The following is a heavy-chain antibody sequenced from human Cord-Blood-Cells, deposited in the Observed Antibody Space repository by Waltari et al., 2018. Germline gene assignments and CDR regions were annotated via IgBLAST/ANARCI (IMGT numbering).Heavy chain of an antibody. CDR1: GGSFSGYY. CDR3: ARGFGGSSSYYYYYYYMDV. Sequence: QVQLQQWGAGLLKPSETLSLTCAVYGGSFSGYYWSWIRQPPGKGLEWIGEINHSGSTNYNPSLKSRVTISVDTSKNQFSLKLSSVTAADTAVYYCARGFGGSSSYYYYYYYMDVWGKGTTVTVSS. CDR2: INHSGST. V-gene: IGHV4-34*01. J-gene: IGHJ6*03. D-gene: IGHD6-6*01.